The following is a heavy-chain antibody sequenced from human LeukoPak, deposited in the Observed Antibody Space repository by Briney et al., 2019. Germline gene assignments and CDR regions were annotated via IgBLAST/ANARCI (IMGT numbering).Heavy chain of an antibody. J-gene: IGHJ4*02. CDR1: GYTFTSYG. CDR2: ISAYNGNT. V-gene: IGHV1-18*01. Sequence: ASVKVSCKASGYTFTSYGISWVRQAPEQGLEWMGWISAYNGNTNYAQKLQGRVTMTTDTSTSTAYMELRSLRSDDTAVYYCARDQRYYDSSGYYSQYYFDYWGQGTLVTVSS. D-gene: IGHD3-22*01. CDR3: ARDQRYYDSSGYYSQYYFDY.